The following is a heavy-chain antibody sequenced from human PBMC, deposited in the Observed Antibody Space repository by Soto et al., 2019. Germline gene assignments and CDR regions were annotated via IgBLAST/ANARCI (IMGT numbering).Heavy chain of an antibody. V-gene: IGHV3-74*01. CDR1: GFTFSNYW. CDR3: VRDSHGDY. J-gene: IGHJ4*02. CDR2: IDHDGPT. Sequence: EVQLVESGGGLVQPGGSLRLSCAGSGFTFSNYWMHWVRQAPGKGLEWVSRIDHDGPTDYADSVRGRFTISXXXXENTLYLQMNSLRPEDTAVYYCVRDSHGDYWGQGTLVTVSS.